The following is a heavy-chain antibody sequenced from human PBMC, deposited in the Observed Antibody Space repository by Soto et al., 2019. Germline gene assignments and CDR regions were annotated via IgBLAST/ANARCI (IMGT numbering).Heavy chain of an antibody. D-gene: IGHD1-26*01. CDR3: ATDRLGATTEYFQH. CDR2: FDPEDSET. Sequence: ALVKVSCKVSGYTLTELSMHWVRQAPGKGLEWMGGFDPEDSETIYAQKFQGRVTMTEDTSTDTAYMELSSLRSEDTAVYYCATDRLGATTEYFQHWGQGTLVTVSS. CDR1: GYTLTELS. V-gene: IGHV1-24*01. J-gene: IGHJ1*01.